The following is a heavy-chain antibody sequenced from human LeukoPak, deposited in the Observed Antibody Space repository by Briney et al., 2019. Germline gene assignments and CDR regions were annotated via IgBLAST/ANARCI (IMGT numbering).Heavy chain of an antibody. CDR2: INPNSGGT. CDR1: GYTFTGYY. Sequence: ASVKVSCKASGYTFTGYYMHWVRQAPGQGLEWMGWINPNSGGTNYAQKFQGRVTMTRDTSISTAYMELSRLRSDDTAEYYCARGGAGSGSYYTIDYWGQGTLVTVSS. V-gene: IGHV1-2*02. J-gene: IGHJ4*02. CDR3: ARGGAGSGSYYTIDY. D-gene: IGHD3-10*01.